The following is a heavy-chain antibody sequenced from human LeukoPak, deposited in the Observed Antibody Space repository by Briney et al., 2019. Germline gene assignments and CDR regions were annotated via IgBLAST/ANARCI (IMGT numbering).Heavy chain of an antibody. V-gene: IGHV4-4*02. CDR3: ARDVHSNHNFDY. Sequence: SETLSHTCAVSGGSISSSNWWSWVRQPPGKGLEWIGEIYHSGSTNYNPSLKSRVTISVDKSKNQFSLKLSSVTAADTAVYYCARDVHSNHNFDYWGQGTLVTVSS. J-gene: IGHJ4*02. D-gene: IGHD4-11*01. CDR1: GGSISSSNW. CDR2: IYHSGST.